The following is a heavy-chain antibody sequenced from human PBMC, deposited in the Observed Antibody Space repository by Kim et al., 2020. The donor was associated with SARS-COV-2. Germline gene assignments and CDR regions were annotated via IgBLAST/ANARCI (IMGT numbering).Heavy chain of an antibody. D-gene: IGHD5-18*01. V-gene: IGHV3-53*01. Sequence: AGYGQGRVTIARDNSKNTLYRQINSLGADDTAVYYCARGRRGYSYGLFDYWGQGTLVTVSS. J-gene: IGHJ4*02. CDR3: ARGRRGYSYGLFDY.